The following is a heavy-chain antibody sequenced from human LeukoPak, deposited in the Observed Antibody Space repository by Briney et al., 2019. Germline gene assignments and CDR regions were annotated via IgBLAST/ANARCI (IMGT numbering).Heavy chain of an antibody. Sequence: ASVKVSCKASGYTFTGYYMHWVRQAPGQGLEWMGWINPNSGCTNYAQKFQGRVTMTRDTSIRTAYMELRRLRSDDTAVYCCAREYLAVAGLSFDYWGEGTLVSVSS. V-gene: IGHV1-2*02. J-gene: IGHJ4*02. CDR3: AREYLAVAGLSFDY. CDR1: GYTFTGYY. D-gene: IGHD6-19*01. CDR2: INPNSGCT.